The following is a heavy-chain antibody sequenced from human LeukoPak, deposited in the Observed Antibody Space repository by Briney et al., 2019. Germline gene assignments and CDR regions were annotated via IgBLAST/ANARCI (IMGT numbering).Heavy chain of an antibody. CDR2: ISGSGGST. Sequence: GRSPRLSCEASGFTFSRYAMSWVRQAPGKGLEWVSAISGSGGSTYYADSVKGRFTISRDNSKNTLYLQINSLIAEYTAVYYCAKGMSSGYYSVSAYWGQGTLVTVSS. V-gene: IGHV3-23*01. J-gene: IGHJ4*02. D-gene: IGHD3-22*01. CDR1: GFTFSRYA. CDR3: AKGMSSGYYSVSAY.